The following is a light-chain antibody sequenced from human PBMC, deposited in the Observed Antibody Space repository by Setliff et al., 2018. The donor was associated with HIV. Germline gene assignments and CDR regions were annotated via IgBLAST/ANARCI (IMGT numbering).Light chain of an antibody. CDR1: SSDVGGYSH. J-gene: IGLJ1*01. CDR3: SSYAITNTLP. Sequence: SALTQPASVSGSPGQSITISCTGTSSDVGGYSHVSWYQQHPGKAPKLRIYEVRNRPSGVSNRSSGSKSGNTASLTISGLQAEDEADYYCSSYAITNTLPFGTGTKVTVL. V-gene: IGLV2-14*01. CDR2: EVR.